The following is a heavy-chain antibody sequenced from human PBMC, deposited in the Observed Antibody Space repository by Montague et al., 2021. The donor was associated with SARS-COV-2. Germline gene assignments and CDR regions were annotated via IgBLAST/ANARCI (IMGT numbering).Heavy chain of an antibody. V-gene: IGHV2-70*01. CDR2: IDWGDDK. D-gene: IGHD4-17*01. J-gene: IGHJ6*02. CDR3: ARMTTVTYPYYYYYGMDV. CDR1: GFSLSTSGMC. Sequence: PALVKPTQTLTLTCTFSGFSLSTSGMCVSWIRQPPGKALEWLALIDWGDDKYYSTSLKTRLTISKDTSKNQVVLTVTNMDPVDTATYYCARMTTVTYPYYYYYGMDVWGQGTTVTVSS.